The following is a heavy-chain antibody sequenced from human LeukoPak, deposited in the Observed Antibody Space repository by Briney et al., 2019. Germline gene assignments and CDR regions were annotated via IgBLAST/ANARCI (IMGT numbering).Heavy chain of an antibody. D-gene: IGHD3-10*01. V-gene: IGHV1-46*02. CDR2: NFFHDGTT. CDR3: ARDSGNYHYDMDV. CDR1: GYSFNSHH. J-gene: IGHJ6*02. Sequence: ASVKVSCTTSGYSFNSHHVHWVRQAPGQGLEWMGINFFHDGTTSNTQKFPGRLTMTRDTSTSTVYMELSSLRSEDTGVYYCARDSGNYHYDMDVWGQGTTVIVSS.